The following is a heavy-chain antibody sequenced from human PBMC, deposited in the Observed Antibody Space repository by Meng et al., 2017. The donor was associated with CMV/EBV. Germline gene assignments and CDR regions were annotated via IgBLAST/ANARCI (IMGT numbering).Heavy chain of an antibody. CDR2: IYYSGST. Sequence: QPPLTESGPGLWKPSVTRSLTCTVSGGSISSSSYYWGWIRQPPGKGLEWIGSIYYSGSTYYNPSLKSRVTISVDTSKNQFSLKLSSVTAADTAVYYCARDRDIVVVPGDPWFDPWGQGTLVTVSS. CDR3: ARDRDIVVVPGDPWFDP. J-gene: IGHJ5*02. V-gene: IGHV4-39*07. CDR1: GGSISSSSYY. D-gene: IGHD2-2*01.